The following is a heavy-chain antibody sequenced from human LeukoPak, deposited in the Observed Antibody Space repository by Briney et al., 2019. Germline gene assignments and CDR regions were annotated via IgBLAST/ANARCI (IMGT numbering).Heavy chain of an antibody. Sequence: GASVKVSCKVSGYTLTELSMHWVRQAPGKGLEWMGGFDPEDGDTIYAQKFQGRVTMTEDTSTDTAYMELSSLRSEDTAVYYCATESYSGSYLYAFDIWGQGTMVTVSS. V-gene: IGHV1-24*01. D-gene: IGHD1-26*01. CDR3: ATESYSGSYLYAFDI. J-gene: IGHJ3*02. CDR2: FDPEDGDT. CDR1: GYTLTELS.